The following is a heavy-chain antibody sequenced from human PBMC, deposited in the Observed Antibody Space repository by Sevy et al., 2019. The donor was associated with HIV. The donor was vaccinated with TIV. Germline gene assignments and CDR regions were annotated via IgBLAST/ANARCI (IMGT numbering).Heavy chain of an antibody. CDR3: AKWVAWDRRYFDY. D-gene: IGHD5-12*01. Sequence: GGSLRLSCAAPGFTFSSYAMSWVRQAPGKGLEWVSAISGSGGSTYYADSVKGRFTISRDNSKNTLYLQMNSLRAEDTAVYYCAKWVAWDRRYFDYWGQGTLVTVSS. CDR1: GFTFSSYA. J-gene: IGHJ4*02. CDR2: ISGSGGST. V-gene: IGHV3-23*01.